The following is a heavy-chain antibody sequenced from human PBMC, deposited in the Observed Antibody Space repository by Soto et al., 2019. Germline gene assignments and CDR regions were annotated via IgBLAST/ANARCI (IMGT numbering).Heavy chain of an antibody. J-gene: IGHJ4*02. V-gene: IGHV3-23*01. D-gene: IGHD3-22*01. Sequence: EVELLESGGGLQQPGGSLRLCCTTSGFSFDNYAMSWVRQAPGKGLEWLSAISGGGGGKYYADSVKGRFSVFRDNSKKTVYLQLNGLIIDDTAVYYCAKDVHYDSSGGLDYWGQGTLVTVSS. CDR3: AKDVHYDSSGGLDY. CDR1: GFSFDNYA. CDR2: ISGGGGGK.